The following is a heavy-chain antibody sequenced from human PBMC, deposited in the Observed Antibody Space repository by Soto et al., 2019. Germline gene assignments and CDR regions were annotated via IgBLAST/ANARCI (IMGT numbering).Heavy chain of an antibody. CDR2: IYSGGST. V-gene: IGHV3-53*01. J-gene: IGHJ6*02. CDR1: GFTVSSNY. D-gene: IGHD6-13*01. CDR3: ARAQDSSSWYGYYYGMDV. Sequence: EVQLVESGGGLIQPGGYLRLSCAASGFTVSSNYMSWVRQAPGKGLEWVSVIYSGGSTYYADSVKGRFTISRDNSKNTLYLQLNSLRAEDTAVYYCARAQDSSSWYGYYYGMDVWGQGTTVTVSS.